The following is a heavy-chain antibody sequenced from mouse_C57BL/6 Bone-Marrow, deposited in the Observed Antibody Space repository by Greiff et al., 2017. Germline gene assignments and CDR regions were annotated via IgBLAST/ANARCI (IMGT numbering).Heavy chain of an antibody. CDR1: GFTFSSYA. J-gene: IGHJ4*01. V-gene: IGHV5-4*03. CDR3: ASFQGAMDY. CDR2: ISDGGSYT. Sequence: EVKLVESGGGLVKPGGSLKLSCAASGFTFSSYAMSWVRQTPEKRLAWVATISDGGSYTYYPDNVKGRFTISRDNAKNNLYLQMSHLKSEDTAMYYCASFQGAMDYWGQGTSVTVSS.